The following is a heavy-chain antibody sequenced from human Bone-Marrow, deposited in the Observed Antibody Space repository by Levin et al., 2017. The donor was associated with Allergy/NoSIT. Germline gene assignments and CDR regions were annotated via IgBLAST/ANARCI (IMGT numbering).Heavy chain of an antibody. D-gene: IGHD2-2*01. CDR1: GDSFEGYY. J-gene: IGHJ4*02. CDR3: ASGTRADYCEY. CDR2: IFSSGST. Sequence: ESLKISCTVSGDSFEGYYWSWIRQAPGKELEWIGYIFSSGSTNYNPSLKSRITILVDASKKQISLNLSSVTAADTAVYYCASGTRADYCEYWSQGTLVTVSS. V-gene: IGHV4-59*01.